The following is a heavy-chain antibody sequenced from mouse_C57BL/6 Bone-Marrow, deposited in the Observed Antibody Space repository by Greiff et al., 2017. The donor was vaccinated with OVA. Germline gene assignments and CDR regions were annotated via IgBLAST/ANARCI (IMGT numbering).Heavy chain of an antibody. V-gene: IGHV5-2*01. Sequence: VQLKESGGGLVQPGESLQLSCESNEYEFPSHDMSWVRTTPEKRLELVAAINSDGGSTYYPDTMERRFIISRDNTKKTLYLQMSSLRSEDTAVYYCARLNYYGSSDDAMDYWGQGTSVTVSS. J-gene: IGHJ4*01. CDR1: EYEFPSHD. CDR3: ARLNYYGSSDDAMDY. D-gene: IGHD1-1*01. CDR2: INSDGGST.